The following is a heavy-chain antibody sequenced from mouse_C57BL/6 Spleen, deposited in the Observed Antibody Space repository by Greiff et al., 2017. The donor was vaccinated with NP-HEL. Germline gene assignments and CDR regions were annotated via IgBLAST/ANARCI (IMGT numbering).Heavy chain of an antibody. V-gene: IGHV1-69*01. D-gene: IGHD2-10*02. Sequence: QVQLQQPGAELVMPGASVKLSCKASGYTFTSYWMHWVKQRPGQGLEWIGEIDPSDSYTNYNQKFKGKSTLTVDKSSSTAYMQRSSLTSEDSAVYYCARWYGSYAMDYWGQGTSVTVSS. CDR1: GYTFTSYW. J-gene: IGHJ4*01. CDR3: ARWYGSYAMDY. CDR2: IDPSDSYT.